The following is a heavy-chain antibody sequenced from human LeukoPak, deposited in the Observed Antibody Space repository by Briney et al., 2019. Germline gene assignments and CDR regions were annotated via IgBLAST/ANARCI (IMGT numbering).Heavy chain of an antibody. V-gene: IGHV1-69*06. CDR1: GGTFSSYA. CDR3: ARVGSGSYPD. CDR2: IIPIFGTA. Sequence: SVKVSCKASGGTFSSYAISWVRQAPGQGLEWMGGIIPIFGTANYAQKFQGRVTITADKSTSTAYTELSSLRSEDTAVYYCARVGSGSYPDWGQGTLVTVSS. J-gene: IGHJ4*02. D-gene: IGHD1-26*01.